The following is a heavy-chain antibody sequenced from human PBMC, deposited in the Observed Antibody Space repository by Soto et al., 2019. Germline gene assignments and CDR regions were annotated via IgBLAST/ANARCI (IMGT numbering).Heavy chain of an antibody. CDR3: ASTYSNASSGPFDF. J-gene: IGHJ4*02. CDR1: GGSISSGHYY. D-gene: IGHD1-26*01. V-gene: IGHV4-31*03. CDR2: IYYSGTT. Sequence: SETLSLTCSVPGGSISSGHYYWSWIRQHPEKGLEWIGYIYYSGTTYYNPSLESRVTISVDTSENQFSLNLNSVTAADTAMYYCASTYSNASSGPFDFWGQGALVTVS.